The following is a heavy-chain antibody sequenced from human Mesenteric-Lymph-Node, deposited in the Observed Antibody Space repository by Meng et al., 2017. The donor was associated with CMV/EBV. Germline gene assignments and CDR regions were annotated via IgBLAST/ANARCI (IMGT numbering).Heavy chain of an antibody. CDR2: MYYSGGT. CDR1: GGSISSSNYY. CDR3: ARHTDTTTGPQDY. V-gene: IGHV4-39*01. D-gene: IGHD3-9*01. Sequence: VSGGSISSSNYYWGWIRQPPGKGLEWIGSMYYSGGTYYNPSLKSRVTMSVDTSKNQFSLKLSSVTAADTATYYCARHTDTTTGPQDYWGQGTLVTVSS. J-gene: IGHJ4*02.